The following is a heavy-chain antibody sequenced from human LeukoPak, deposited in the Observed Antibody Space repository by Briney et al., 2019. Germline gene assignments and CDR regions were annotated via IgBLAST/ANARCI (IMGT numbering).Heavy chain of an antibody. CDR3: AGGNSGYYYMDV. CDR1: GGSISSYY. D-gene: IGHD4-23*01. V-gene: IGHV4-59*01. Sequence: PSETLSPTCTVSGGSISSYYWSWIRQPPGKGLEWIGYIYYSGSTNYNPSLKSRVTISVDTSKNQFSLKLSSVTAADTAVYYCAGGNSGYYYMDVWGKGTTVTVSS. CDR2: IYYSGST. J-gene: IGHJ6*03.